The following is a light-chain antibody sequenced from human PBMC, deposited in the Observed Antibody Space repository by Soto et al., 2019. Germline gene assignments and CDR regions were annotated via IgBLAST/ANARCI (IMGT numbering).Light chain of an antibody. V-gene: IGKV3-20*01. CDR1: QSISSSY. J-gene: IGKJ3*01. CDR2: GAS. CDR3: QQSGSSPFT. Sequence: EIVLTQSPGTLSLSPGERATLSCRASQSISSSYLAWYQQKPGQAPRLLIYGASSRATGIPDRFSGSGSGTDFTLTISRLEPEDLAVYYCQQSGSSPFTFGPGTKVDIK.